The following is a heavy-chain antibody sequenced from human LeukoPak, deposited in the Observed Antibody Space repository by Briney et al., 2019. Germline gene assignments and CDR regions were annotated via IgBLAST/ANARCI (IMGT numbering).Heavy chain of an antibody. CDR1: GYTFTGYY. CDR2: INPNSDGT. Sequence: GASVKVSCKASGYTFTGYYMRWVRQAPGQGLEWMGWINPNSDGTNYAQKFQGRVTMTRDTSISTAYMELSRLRSDDTAVYYCARAGYSSGWFVPWGQGTLVTVSS. J-gene: IGHJ5*02. CDR3: ARAGYSSGWFVP. V-gene: IGHV1-2*02. D-gene: IGHD6-19*01.